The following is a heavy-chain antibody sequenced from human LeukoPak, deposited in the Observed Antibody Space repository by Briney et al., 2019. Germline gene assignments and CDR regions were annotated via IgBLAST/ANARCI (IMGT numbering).Heavy chain of an antibody. CDR3: AKFSSGSWYNFASDFDY. D-gene: IGHD6-13*01. Sequence: GGSLRLSCAASGFTFSSYAMSWVRQAPGKGLEWVSAISGSGGSTYYADSVEGRFTISRDNSKNTLYLQMNSLRAEDTAVYYCAKFSSGSWYNFASDFDYWGQGTLVTVSS. CDR1: GFTFSSYA. J-gene: IGHJ4*02. CDR2: ISGSGGST. V-gene: IGHV3-23*01.